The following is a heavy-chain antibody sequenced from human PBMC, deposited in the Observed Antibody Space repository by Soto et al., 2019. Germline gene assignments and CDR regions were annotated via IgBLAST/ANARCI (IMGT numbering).Heavy chain of an antibody. CDR1: GGSISSYY. Sequence: QVQLQESGPGLVKPSEPLSLTCTVSGGSISSYYWSWIRQPPGKGLEWIGYIYYSGSTNYNPSLRSRVTISVDTSKNQFSLKLSSVTAADTAVYYCARSPGYSSSWPFDYWGQGTLVTVSS. CDR2: IYYSGST. V-gene: IGHV4-59*01. CDR3: ARSPGYSSSWPFDY. D-gene: IGHD6-13*01. J-gene: IGHJ4*02.